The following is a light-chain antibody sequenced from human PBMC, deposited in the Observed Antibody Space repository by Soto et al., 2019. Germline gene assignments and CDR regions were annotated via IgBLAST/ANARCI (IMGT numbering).Light chain of an antibody. CDR3: QHYATSPALT. V-gene: IGKV3-20*01. CDR2: GAS. CDR1: QSVSSSY. Sequence: EIVLTQSPGTLSLSAGERATLSCRASQSVSSSYLAWYQQKPGQALRLLIYGASIRVTGILDRCSGRVLGTDFALSISRLEPEDFAVYFCQHYATSPALTFGGGTKVDIK. J-gene: IGKJ4*01.